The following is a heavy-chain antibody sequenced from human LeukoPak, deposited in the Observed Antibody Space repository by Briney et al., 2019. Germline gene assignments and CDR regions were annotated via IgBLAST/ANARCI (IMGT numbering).Heavy chain of an antibody. CDR1: GFTFSSYA. CDR2: ISGSGGGT. J-gene: IGHJ3*02. CDR3: AKDRWSSPVSSSDM. D-gene: IGHD2/OR15-2a*01. Sequence: GGSLRLSCAASGFTFSSYAMSWVRQAPGKGLEGVSGISGSGGGTYYADSVKGRFTISRDNSKDTLYLQMNSLRADDTAVYYCAKDRWSSPVSSSDMWGQGTMVTVSS. V-gene: IGHV3-23*01.